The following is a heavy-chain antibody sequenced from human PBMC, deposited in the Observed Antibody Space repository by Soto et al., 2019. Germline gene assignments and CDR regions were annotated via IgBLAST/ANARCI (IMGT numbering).Heavy chain of an antibody. CDR2: IYGGGST. V-gene: IGHV3-66*01. CDR3: TRGALAGALDDFDI. J-gene: IGHJ3*02. CDR1: GFTVSSNY. Sequence: EVQLVDSGGGLVQPGGSLRLSCAASGFTVSSNYMTWVRQAPGKGLEWVSGIYGGGSTYYADSVKGRFTVSRDNSKNTLYLQMSSLRAEDTAVYYCTRGALAGALDDFDIWGQGTMVTVSS. D-gene: IGHD6-19*01.